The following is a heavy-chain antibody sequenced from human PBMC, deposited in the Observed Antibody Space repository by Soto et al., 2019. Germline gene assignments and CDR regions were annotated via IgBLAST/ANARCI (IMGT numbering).Heavy chain of an antibody. CDR3: ARVIWFGELPKYYFDY. D-gene: IGHD3-10*01. J-gene: IGHJ4*02. V-gene: IGHV3-33*01. CDR1: GFTFSSYG. Sequence: QVQLVESGGGVVQPGRSLRLSCAASGFTFSSYGMHWVRQAPGKGLEWVAVIWYDGSNKYYADSVKGRFTISRDNSKNTLYLQMNSLRAEDTAVYYCARVIWFGELPKYYFDYWGQGTLVTVSS. CDR2: IWYDGSNK.